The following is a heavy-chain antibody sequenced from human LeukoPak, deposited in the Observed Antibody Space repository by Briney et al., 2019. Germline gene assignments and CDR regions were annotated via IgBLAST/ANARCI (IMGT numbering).Heavy chain of an antibody. CDR1: GGSISSGGYS. CDR3: ARGNLYYDFWSGSYEGRNFDY. D-gene: IGHD3-3*01. CDR2: IYYSGST. V-gene: IGHV4-30-4*07. Sequence: SETLSLTCAVSGGSISSGGYSWSWIRQPPGKGLEWIGYIYYSGSTYYNPSLKSRVTISVDTSKNQFSLKLSSVTAADTAVYYCARGNLYYDFWSGSYEGRNFDYWGQGTLVTVSS. J-gene: IGHJ4*02.